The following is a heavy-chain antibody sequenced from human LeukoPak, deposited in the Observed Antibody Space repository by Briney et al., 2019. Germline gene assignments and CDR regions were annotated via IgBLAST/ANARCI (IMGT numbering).Heavy chain of an antibody. V-gene: IGHV1-69*13. Sequence: VKVSCKASGGTFSSYAISWVRQAPGQGLEWMGGIIPIFGTANYVQKFQGRVTITADESTSTAYIELSSLRSEDTAVYYCAGDKAGYSSGWYIFDYWGQGTLVTVAT. CDR3: AGDKAGYSSGWYIFDY. CDR1: GGTFSSYA. CDR2: IIPIFGTA. J-gene: IGHJ4*02. D-gene: IGHD6-19*01.